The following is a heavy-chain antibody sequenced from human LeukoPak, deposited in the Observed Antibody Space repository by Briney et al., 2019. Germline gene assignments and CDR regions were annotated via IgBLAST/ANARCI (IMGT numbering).Heavy chain of an antibody. V-gene: IGHV1-2*02. J-gene: IGHJ6*02. CDR2: INPNSGGT. Sequence: ASVTVSCKASGYTFTGYYMHWVRQAPGQGLEWMGWINPNSGGTNYAQKFQGRVTMTRDTSISTAYMELSRLRSDDTAVYYCAREVTYYDFWSGYLLMDVWGQGTTVTVSS. CDR1: GYTFTGYY. CDR3: AREVTYYDFWSGYLLMDV. D-gene: IGHD3-3*01.